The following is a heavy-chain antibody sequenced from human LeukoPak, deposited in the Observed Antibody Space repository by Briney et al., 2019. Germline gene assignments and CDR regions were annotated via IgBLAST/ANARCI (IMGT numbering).Heavy chain of an antibody. V-gene: IGHV3-11*01. D-gene: IGHD5-24*01. CDR3: ARAVEMATISPGELDY. Sequence: GGSLRLSCAASGFTFSDYYMSWIRQAPGKGLEWVSYISSSGSTIYYADSVKGRFTISRDNAKNSLYLQMNSLRAEDTAVYYCARAVEMATISPGELDYWGQGTLVTVSS. CDR1: GFTFSDYY. J-gene: IGHJ4*02. CDR2: ISSSGSTI.